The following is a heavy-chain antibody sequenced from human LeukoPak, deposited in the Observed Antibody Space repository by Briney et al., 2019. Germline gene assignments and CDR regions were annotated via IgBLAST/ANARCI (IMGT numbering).Heavy chain of an antibody. CDR1: GFTFSNAW. CDR2: IKSKTDGGTT. CDR3: SRFYGDYYCDYGMDG. Sequence: GGSLRLSCAASGFTFSNAWMSWVRQAPGKGLEWVGRIKSKTDGGTTDYAAPVKGRFTISRDDSKNTLYLQMNSLKTEDTAVYYCSRFYGDYYCDYGMDGWGQGTTVTVSS. D-gene: IGHD4-17*01. J-gene: IGHJ6*02. V-gene: IGHV3-15*01.